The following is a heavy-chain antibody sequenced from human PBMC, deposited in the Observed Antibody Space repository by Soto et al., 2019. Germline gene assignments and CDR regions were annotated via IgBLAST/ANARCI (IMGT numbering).Heavy chain of an antibody. CDR1: GSTFGSYA. CDR3: AKGGFWVHYGLDV. Sequence: EMQLLESGGGIEQPGGSLRLSCAASGSTFGSYALNWVRQAPGKGLEWVSAISRDGDTTFYADSVKGRFTISRDNSRNMVFLQMDSLRVEYTAVYYCAKGGFWVHYGLDVWGQGTTVTVSS. D-gene: IGHD3-16*01. J-gene: IGHJ6*02. V-gene: IGHV3-23*01. CDR2: ISRDGDTT.